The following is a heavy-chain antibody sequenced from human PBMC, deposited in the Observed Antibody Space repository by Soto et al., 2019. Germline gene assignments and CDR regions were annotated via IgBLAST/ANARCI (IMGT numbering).Heavy chain of an antibody. CDR2: IIPIFCTA. Sequence: ASVKVSCKASGGTFSSYAISWVRQAPGQGLEWMGGIIPIFCTANYAQKFQGRVTITADESTSTAYMELSSLRSEDTAVYYCARGIKYGGNVDAFDIWGQGTMVTVSS. CDR3: ARGIKYGGNVDAFDI. V-gene: IGHV1-69*13. J-gene: IGHJ3*02. D-gene: IGHD2-15*01. CDR1: GGTFSSYA.